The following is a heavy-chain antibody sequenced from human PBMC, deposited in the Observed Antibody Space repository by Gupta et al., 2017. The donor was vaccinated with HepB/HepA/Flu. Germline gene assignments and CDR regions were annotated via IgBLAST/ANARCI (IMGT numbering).Heavy chain of an antibody. V-gene: IGHV4-59*08. D-gene: IGHD4-23*01. CDR1: GGSISSYY. Sequence: QVQLQESGPGLVKPSETLSLTCTVSGGSISSYYWSWIRQPPGKGLEWIGYIYYSGSTNYNPPLKSRVTISVDTSKNQFSLKLSSVTAADTAVYYCARLASVYGGNTLWYGMDVWGQGTTVTVSS. CDR3: ARLASVYGGNTLWYGMDV. CDR2: IYYSGST. J-gene: IGHJ6*02.